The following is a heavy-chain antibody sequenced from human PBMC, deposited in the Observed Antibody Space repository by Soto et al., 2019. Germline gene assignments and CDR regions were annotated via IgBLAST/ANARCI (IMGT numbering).Heavy chain of an antibody. Sequence: QVQLQESGPGLVKPSQTLSLTCTVSAGSISSGGYYWSWIRQHPGKGLEWIGYIYYSGSTYYNPSLKSRVTISVDTSKNQFSLKLSSVTAADTAVYYCAREAPGILNWFDPWGQGTLVTVSS. J-gene: IGHJ5*02. CDR2: IYYSGST. CDR3: AREAPGILNWFDP. CDR1: AGSISSGGYY. D-gene: IGHD3-10*01. V-gene: IGHV4-31*03.